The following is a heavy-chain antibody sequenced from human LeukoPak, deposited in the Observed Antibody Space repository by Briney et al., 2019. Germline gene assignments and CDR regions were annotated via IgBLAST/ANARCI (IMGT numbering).Heavy chain of an antibody. CDR2: TSNSDTTR. V-gene: IGHV3-48*03. CDR1: GFTFGIYE. D-gene: IGHD1-26*01. J-gene: IGHJ4*02. Sequence: GGSLRLSCAASGFTFGIYEMNWVRQAPGKGLEWVSYTSNSDTTRYYADSVKGRFTISRDNVKNSLYLQMNSLRAEDTAVYYYARGGGSYPFFDYWGQGTLVTVSS. CDR3: ARGGGSYPFFDY.